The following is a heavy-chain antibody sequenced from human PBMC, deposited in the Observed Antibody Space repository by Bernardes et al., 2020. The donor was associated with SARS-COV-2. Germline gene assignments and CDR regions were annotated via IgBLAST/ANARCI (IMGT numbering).Heavy chain of an antibody. J-gene: IGHJ2*01. CDR3: GKRAVAGNNWYFDL. D-gene: IGHD6-19*01. CDR1: GFILSNYW. CDR2: ISDDGATT. V-gene: IGHV3-74*01. Sequence: GGSLRLSCEASGFILSNYWLHWVRQVPGKGLVWVSRISDDGATTTYADSVKGRFTISRDKAKNTMSLQMNSLRVEDTAVYYCGKRAVAGNNWYFDLWGRGTLVTVSS.